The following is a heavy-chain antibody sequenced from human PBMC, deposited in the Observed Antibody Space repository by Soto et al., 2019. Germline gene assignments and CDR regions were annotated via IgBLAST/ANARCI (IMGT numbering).Heavy chain of an antibody. CDR3: AKDMITFGGVIGAFDY. CDR1: GFTFDDYA. CDR2: ISWNSGSI. D-gene: IGHD3-16*02. J-gene: IGHJ4*02. Sequence: GGSLRLSCAASGFTFDDYAMHWVRQAPGKGLEWVSGISWNSGSIGYADSVKGRFTISRDNAKNSLYLQMNSLRAEDTALYYCAKDMITFGGVIGAFDYWGQGTLVTVSS. V-gene: IGHV3-9*01.